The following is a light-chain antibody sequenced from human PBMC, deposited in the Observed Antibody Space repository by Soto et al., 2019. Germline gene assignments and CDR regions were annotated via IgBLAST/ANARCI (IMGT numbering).Light chain of an antibody. J-gene: IGLJ1*01. Sequence: QSVLTQPASVSGSPGQSITISCTGTSSDVGGYNYVSWYQHHPGKAPKLLIYDVSNRPSGVSNRFSGSKSDNTASLTISGLQPEDEDDYYCSSYTTSNTRQIVFGTGTKLTVL. CDR1: SSDVGGYNY. CDR3: SSYTTSNTRQIV. V-gene: IGLV2-14*03. CDR2: DVS.